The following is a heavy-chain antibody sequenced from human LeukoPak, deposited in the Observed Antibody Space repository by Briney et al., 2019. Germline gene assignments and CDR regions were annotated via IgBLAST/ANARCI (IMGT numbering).Heavy chain of an antibody. CDR2: ISGSGGST. CDR3: AKKGTDSSGYYYVLRTIYYFDY. V-gene: IGHV3-23*01. CDR1: GFTFSSYA. J-gene: IGHJ4*02. Sequence: PGGSLRLSCAASGFTFSSYAMSWVRQAPGKGLEWVSAISGSGGSTYYADSVKGRFTISRDNSKNTLYLQMNSLRAEDTAVYYCAKKGTDSSGYYYVLRTIYYFDYWGQGTLVTVSS. D-gene: IGHD3-22*01.